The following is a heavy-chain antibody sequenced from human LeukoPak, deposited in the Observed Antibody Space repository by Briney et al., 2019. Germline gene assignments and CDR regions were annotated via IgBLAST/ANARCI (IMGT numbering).Heavy chain of an antibody. CDR3: AKDMVWGWYFDL. CDR2: TSGDRGTT. D-gene: IGHD3-10*01. J-gene: IGHJ2*01. Sequence: GGSLRLSCAASGFAFADYAIHWVRQGPGGGLDWVSLTSGDRGTTDYSDSVKDRFTICRDNSKNSLFLQMNSLRTEDTALYYCAKDMVWGWYFDLWGRGTLVTVSS. CDR1: GFAFADYA. V-gene: IGHV3-43*02.